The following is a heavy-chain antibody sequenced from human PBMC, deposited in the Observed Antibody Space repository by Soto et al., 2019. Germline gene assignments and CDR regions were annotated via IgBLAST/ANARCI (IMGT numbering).Heavy chain of an antibody. Sequence: QVQLVQSGAEVKKPGASVKVSCKASGYTFTNYAISWVRQAPGQGLEWMGRISAYNGDTNYAQMVQGRVTMTTDTSTSTAYMELRSLRSDDTAVYYCAGPQRTTYSSIYYFDYWGQGTLVTVPS. CDR1: GYTFTNYA. CDR2: ISAYNGDT. D-gene: IGHD2-21*01. J-gene: IGHJ4*02. V-gene: IGHV1-18*01. CDR3: AGPQRTTYSSIYYFDY.